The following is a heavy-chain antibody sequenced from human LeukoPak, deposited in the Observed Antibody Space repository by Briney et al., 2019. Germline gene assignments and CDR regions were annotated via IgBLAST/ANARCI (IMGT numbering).Heavy chain of an antibody. CDR1: GGSFSGYY. CDR2: INHSGST. CDR3: ARVGDYGGKRNAFDI. V-gene: IGHV4-34*01. Sequence: SETLSLTCAVYGGSFSGYYWSWIRQPPGKGLEWIGEINHSGSTNYNPSLKSRVTISVDTSKNQFSLKLSFVTAADTAVYYCARVGDYGGKRNAFDIWGQGTMVTVSS. D-gene: IGHD4-23*01. J-gene: IGHJ3*02.